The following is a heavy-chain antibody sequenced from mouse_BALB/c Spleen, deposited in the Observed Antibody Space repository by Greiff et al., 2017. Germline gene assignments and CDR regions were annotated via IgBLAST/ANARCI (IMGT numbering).Heavy chain of an antibody. CDR2: IRLKSNNYAT. Sequence: EVQRVESGGGLVQPGGSMKLSCVASGFTFSNYWMNWVRQSPEKGLEWVAEIRLKSNNYATHYAESVKGRFTISRDDSKSSVYLQMNNLRAEDTGIYYCTRGITTRGYFDYWGQGTTLTVSS. D-gene: IGHD2-4*01. CDR3: TRGITTRGYFDY. V-gene: IGHV6-6*02. CDR1: GFTFSNYW. J-gene: IGHJ2*01.